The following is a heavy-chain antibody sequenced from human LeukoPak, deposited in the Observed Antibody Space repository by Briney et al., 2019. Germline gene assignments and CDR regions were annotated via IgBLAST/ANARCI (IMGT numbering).Heavy chain of an antibody. CDR1: GFTFSSYD. V-gene: IGHV3-13*01. CDR2: IGTAGDT. D-gene: IGHD4-11*01. CDR3: ARGVNSNYTHYYYYYMDV. Sequence: GGSLRLSCAASGFTFSSYDMHWVRQATGKGLEWVSAIGTAGDTYYPGSVKGRFTISRENAKNSLYLQMNSLRARDTAVYYCARGVNSNYTHYYYYYMDVWGKGTTVTVSS. J-gene: IGHJ6*03.